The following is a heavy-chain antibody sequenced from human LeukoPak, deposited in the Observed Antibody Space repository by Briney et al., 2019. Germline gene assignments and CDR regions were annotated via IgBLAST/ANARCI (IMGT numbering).Heavy chain of an antibody. CDR1: GYSFSSYS. J-gene: IGHJ4*02. CDR2: ISSSSSYI. D-gene: IGHD3-10*01. V-gene: IGHV3-21*01. Sequence: PGGSLRLSCAASGYSFSSYSMNWVRQAPGKGLEWVSSISSSSSYIYYADSVKGRFTISRDNAKNSLYLQMNSVRAEDTSVYYCARAGTGDGYWGQGTGVTVTA. CDR3: ARAGTGDGY.